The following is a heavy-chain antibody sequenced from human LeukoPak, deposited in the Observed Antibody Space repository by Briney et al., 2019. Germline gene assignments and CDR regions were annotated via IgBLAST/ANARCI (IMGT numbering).Heavy chain of an antibody. CDR2: ISISSNYI. CDR3: AELGITMIGGV. J-gene: IGHJ6*04. V-gene: IGHV3-21*01. D-gene: IGHD3-10*02. Sequence: GGSLRLSCAASGFTFSRYSMNWVRQAPGKGLEWVSSISISSNYIYYPDSLKGRFTISRDNAKNSLYPQMNSLRAEDTAVYYCAELGITMIGGVWGKGTTVTISS. CDR1: GFTFSRYS.